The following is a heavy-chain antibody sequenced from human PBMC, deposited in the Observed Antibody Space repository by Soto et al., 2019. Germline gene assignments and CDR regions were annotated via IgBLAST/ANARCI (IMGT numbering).Heavy chain of an antibody. J-gene: IGHJ6*02. Sequence: GGSLRLSCAASGFTFSSYAMSWVRQAPGKGLEWVSAISGSGGSTYYADSVKGRFTISRDNSKNTLYLQMNSLRAADTAVYYNATGRISAYYGMDVWGQGTTVTVSS. CDR1: GFTFSSYA. CDR3: ATGRISAYYGMDV. D-gene: IGHD2-21*01. CDR2: ISGSGGST. V-gene: IGHV3-23*01.